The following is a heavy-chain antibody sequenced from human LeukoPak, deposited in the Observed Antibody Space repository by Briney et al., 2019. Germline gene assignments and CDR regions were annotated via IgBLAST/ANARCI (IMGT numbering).Heavy chain of an antibody. Sequence: GASVKVSCKASGYSFTSYGISWVRQAPGQGLEWMGWISGYNGITNYAQKVQGRVTMTTDTSTSTAYMELRSLRSDDTAVYYCARDPYYGSESYLVGMDVWGQGTTVTVSS. D-gene: IGHD3-10*01. J-gene: IGHJ6*02. CDR2: ISGYNGIT. V-gene: IGHV1-18*01. CDR1: GYSFTSYG. CDR3: ARDPYYGSESYLVGMDV.